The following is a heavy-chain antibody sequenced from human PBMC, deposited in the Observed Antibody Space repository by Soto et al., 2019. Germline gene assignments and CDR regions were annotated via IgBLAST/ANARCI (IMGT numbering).Heavy chain of an antibody. J-gene: IGHJ6*03. CDR3: ARVSRCSSTSCYARQYYYYYMDV. CDR1: GGSISSGGYY. CDR2: IYYSGST. V-gene: IGHV4-31*03. D-gene: IGHD2-2*01. Sequence: SETLSLTCTVSGGSISSGGYYWSWIRQHPGKGLERIGYIYYSGSTYYNPSLKSRVTISVDTSKNQFSLKLSSVTAADTAVYYCARVSRCSSTSCYARQYYYYYMDVWGKGTTVTVSS.